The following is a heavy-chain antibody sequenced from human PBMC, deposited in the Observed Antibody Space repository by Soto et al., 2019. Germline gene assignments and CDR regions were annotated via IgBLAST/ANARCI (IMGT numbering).Heavy chain of an antibody. D-gene: IGHD5-18*01. CDR2: ISGGGDGT. CDR3: AGPGYSSQDY. Sequence: RGGSLRLSCAASGFTFSSFALSWVRQAPGKGLEWVSAISGGGDGTDYADSVKGRFTISRDNSKKTLHLHMNSLRVEDTAVYYCAGPGYSSQDYWGQGALVTVSS. V-gene: IGHV3-23*01. J-gene: IGHJ4*02. CDR1: GFTFSSFA.